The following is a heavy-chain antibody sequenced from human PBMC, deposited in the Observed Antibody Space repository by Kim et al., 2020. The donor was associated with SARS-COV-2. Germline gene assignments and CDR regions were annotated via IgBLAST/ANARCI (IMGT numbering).Heavy chain of an antibody. CDR1: GGSISSYY. V-gene: IGHV4-59*01. D-gene: IGHD1-1*01. J-gene: IGHJ4*02. CDR3: ARDGLERGLNY. Sequence: SETLSLTCTVSGGSISSYYWSWIRQPPGKGLEWIGYIYYSGSTNYNPSLKSRVTISVDTSKNQFSLKLSSVTAADTAVYYCARDGLERGLNYWGQGTLVTVSS. CDR2: IYYSGST.